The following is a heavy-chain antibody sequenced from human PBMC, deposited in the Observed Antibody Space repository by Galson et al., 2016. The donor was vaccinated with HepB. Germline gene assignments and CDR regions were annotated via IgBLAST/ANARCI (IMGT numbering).Heavy chain of an antibody. Sequence: QSGAEVTKPGESLKISCQGSGYTFNNYWITWVRQMPGKGLEWMGRIDPSDSHTHYSPSFQGHVSMSVDKSRATAFLQWSSLGASDTAVYFCARHPHGYSGLNFDLWGQGTLVTVSS. CDR3: ARHPHGYSGLNFDL. CDR1: GYTFNNYW. CDR2: IDPSDSHT. J-gene: IGHJ4*02. V-gene: IGHV5-10-1*01. D-gene: IGHD5-12*01.